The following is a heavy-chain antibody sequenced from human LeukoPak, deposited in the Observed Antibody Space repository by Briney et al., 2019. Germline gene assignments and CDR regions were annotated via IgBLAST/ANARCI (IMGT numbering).Heavy chain of an antibody. D-gene: IGHD2-15*01. J-gene: IGHJ4*02. CDR3: ARGLGYCSGGSCQNYFDY. V-gene: IGHV3-48*01. Sequence: GGSLRLSCAASGFTFSSYSMNWVRQAPGKGLEWVSYISSSSSTIYYADSVKGRFTISRDNAKNSLYLQMNSLRAEDTAVYCCARGLGYCSGGSCQNYFDYWGQGTLVTVSS. CDR1: GFTFSSYS. CDR2: ISSSSSTI.